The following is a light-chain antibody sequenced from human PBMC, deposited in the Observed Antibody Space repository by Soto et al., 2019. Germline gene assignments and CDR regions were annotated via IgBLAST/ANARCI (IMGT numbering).Light chain of an antibody. CDR2: SAS. CDR3: QQSYSTPFT. J-gene: IGKJ3*01. Sequence: DIPLTQSPSFLSASVGDRVTVSCRASQTISLYLNWYQQEPGKAPKLLIFSASTLQSGVPPRFSGSRSGTDFTLTISNLQFEDFATYYCQQSYSTPFTFGPGTKVDVK. V-gene: IGKV1-39*01. CDR1: QTISLY.